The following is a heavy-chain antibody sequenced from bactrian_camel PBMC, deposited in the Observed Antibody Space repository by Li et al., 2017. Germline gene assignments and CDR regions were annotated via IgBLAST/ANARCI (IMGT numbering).Heavy chain of an antibody. CDR1: GFDFGTYA. D-gene: IGHD4*01. Sequence: VQPGGSLRLSCVASGFDFGTYAMFWVRQTVGDELEWISTIYTNGDTDYLDSVKGRFTISRDNAKNTLYLQMDNLKPEDTAVYYCSARGVPSDSLCSPDHWGSDVGYWGPGTQVTVS. CDR2: IYTNGDT. V-gene: IGHV3S30*01. CDR3: SARGVPSDSLCSPDHWGSDVGY. J-gene: IGHJ4*01.